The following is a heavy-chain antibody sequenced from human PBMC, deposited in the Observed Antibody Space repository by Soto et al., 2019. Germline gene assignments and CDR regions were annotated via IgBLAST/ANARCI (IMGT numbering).Heavy chain of an antibody. V-gene: IGHV4-39*02. J-gene: IGHJ5*02. CDR2: INYSGIT. CDR3: ARERLAVAGKGGWFDP. CDR1: GASIISSYYY. D-gene: IGHD6-19*01. Sequence: SETLSLTCTVSGASIISSYYYWGWIRQPPGKGLEWIGSINYSGITYYTPTLKSRGTISADTPKNQFSLKLRSVTAADTAVYYCARERLAVAGKGGWFDPWGQESLVTVSS.